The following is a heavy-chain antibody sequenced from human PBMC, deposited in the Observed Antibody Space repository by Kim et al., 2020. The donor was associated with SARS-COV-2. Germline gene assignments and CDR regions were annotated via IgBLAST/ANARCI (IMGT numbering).Heavy chain of an antibody. CDR2: NTVNP. D-gene: IGHD3-3*01. CDR3: ARDWIDY. J-gene: IGHJ4*02. V-gene: IGHV7-4-1*02. Sequence: NTVNPTYAQGFTGRFVFSLDTSVSTAYLQISSLKAEDTAVYYCARDWIDYWGQGTLVTVSS.